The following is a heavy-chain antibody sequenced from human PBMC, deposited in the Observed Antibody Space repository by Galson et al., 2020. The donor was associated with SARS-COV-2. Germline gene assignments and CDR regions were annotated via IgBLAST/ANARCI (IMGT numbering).Heavy chain of an antibody. CDR2: ISGSGGST. CDR1: GFTFSSYA. CDR3: AKIPSWGNNWFDP. Sequence: GESLKISCAASGFTFSSYAMSWVRQAPGKGLEWVSAISGSGGSTYYADSVKGRFTISRDNSKNTLYLQMNSLRAEDTAVYYCAKIPSWGNNWFDPWGQGTLVTVSS. J-gene: IGHJ5*02. V-gene: IGHV3-23*01. D-gene: IGHD7-27*01.